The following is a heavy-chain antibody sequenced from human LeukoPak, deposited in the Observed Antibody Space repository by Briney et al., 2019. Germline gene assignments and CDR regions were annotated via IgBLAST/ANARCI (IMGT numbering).Heavy chain of an antibody. CDR3: ARGRLVVTAVEN. J-gene: IGHJ4*02. CDR2: ISSNGGTT. D-gene: IGHD2-21*02. V-gene: IGHV3-64*01. CDR1: GFIFSTYA. Sequence: GGSLRLSCAASGFIFSTYAMHWVRQAPGKGLEYVSTISSNGGTTYYANSVKGRFTISRDNSKNTLYLQMGSLRTEDMAVYYCARGRLVVTAVENWGQGTLVTVSS.